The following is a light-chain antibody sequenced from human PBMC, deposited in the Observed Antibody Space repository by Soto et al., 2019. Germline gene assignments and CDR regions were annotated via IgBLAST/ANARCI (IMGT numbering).Light chain of an antibody. J-gene: IGKJ5*01. V-gene: IGKV3-20*01. CDR2: GAS. Sequence: EIVLTQSPGTLSLSPGERATLSCRASQSVSSSYLLWYQQKPGQAPRLLIYGASSRATGIPDRFSGSGSGTDFTLTISRLEPEDFAVYYCQQYGSSITFGQGTRLEIK. CDR1: QSVSSSY. CDR3: QQYGSSIT.